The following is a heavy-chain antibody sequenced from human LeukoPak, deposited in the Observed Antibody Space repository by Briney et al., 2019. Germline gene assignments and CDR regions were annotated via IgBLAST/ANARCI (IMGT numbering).Heavy chain of an antibody. D-gene: IGHD3-22*01. CDR3: AKVYRYYDSSCQH. J-gene: IGHJ1*01. CDR1: GFTFDDYA. Sequence: GGSLRLSCAASGFTFDDYAMHWVRQATGKGLEWVSLISGDGRSTYFADSVKGRFTISRDNSKNSLSLQMNSLRTEDTALYYCAKVYRYYDSSCQHWGQGTLVTVSS. V-gene: IGHV3-43*02. CDR2: ISGDGRST.